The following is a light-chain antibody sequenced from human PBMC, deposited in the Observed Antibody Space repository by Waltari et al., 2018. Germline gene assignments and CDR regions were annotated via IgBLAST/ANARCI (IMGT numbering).Light chain of an antibody. CDR1: SSDVGGYDY. CDR2: DVS. Sequence: QSALTQPVSVSGPPGQAIAISCTGTSSDVGGYDYVFWYQQHPGKVPKLMIYDVSARPSGVSNRFSGSKSGNTASLTISGLQAEDEADYYCTSFTSSRTYVFGTGTKVTVL. CDR3: TSFTSSRTYV. V-gene: IGLV2-14*03. J-gene: IGLJ1*01.